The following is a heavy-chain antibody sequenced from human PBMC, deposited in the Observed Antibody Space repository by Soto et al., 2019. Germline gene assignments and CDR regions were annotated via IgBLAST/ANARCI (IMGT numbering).Heavy chain of an antibody. CDR3: ARDQIGQQLVPFLYYYYGMDV. CDR1: GFTFTSSA. V-gene: IGHV1-58*01. Sequence: SVKVSCKASGFTFTSSAVQWVRQARGQRLEWIGWIVVGSGNTNYAQKFQERVTITRDMSTSTAYMELNSLRAEDTAVYYCARDQIGQQLVPFLYYYYGMDVWGQGTTVTSP. J-gene: IGHJ6*02. CDR2: IVVGSGNT. D-gene: IGHD6-13*01.